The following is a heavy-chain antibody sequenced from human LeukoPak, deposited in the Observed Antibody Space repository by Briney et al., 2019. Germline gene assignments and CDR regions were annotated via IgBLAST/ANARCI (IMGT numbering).Heavy chain of an antibody. V-gene: IGHV3-30*04. J-gene: IGHJ4*02. Sequence: GGSLRLSCATSGFTFNNYPMHWVRQAPGKGLEWVAVIGYDGRFKFHSDSVKGRFTISRDDSKNTLYLQMNSLRPEDTAVYYCARDPRTGSPDYFDYWGPGTLVTVST. CDR3: ARDPRTGSPDYFDY. D-gene: IGHD3-10*01. CDR2: IGYDGRFK. CDR1: GFTFNNYP.